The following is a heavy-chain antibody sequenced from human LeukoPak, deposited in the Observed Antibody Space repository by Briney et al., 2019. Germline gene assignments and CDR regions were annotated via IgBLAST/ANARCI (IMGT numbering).Heavy chain of an antibody. Sequence: GGSLRLSCAAPGFTFSTSWMHWVRQAPGKGLVWVSRINSDGKSTNYADFVKGRFTISRDNAKNTLYLQMNSLRAEDTAVYYCVRDMGYYDKVWGQGTLVTVSS. CDR2: INSDGKST. D-gene: IGHD3-22*01. CDR3: VRDMGYYDKV. J-gene: IGHJ4*02. CDR1: GFTFSTSW. V-gene: IGHV3-74*01.